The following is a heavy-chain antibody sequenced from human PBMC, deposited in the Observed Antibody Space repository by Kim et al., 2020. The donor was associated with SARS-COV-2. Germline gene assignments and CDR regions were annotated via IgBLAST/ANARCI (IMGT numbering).Heavy chain of an antibody. CDR3: ARDGALLRPYYYGMDV. Sequence: FQGRVTMTANESTSTAYMELSSLRSEDTAVYYCARDGALLRPYYYGMDVWGQGTTVTVSS. D-gene: IGHD3-3*01. V-gene: IGHV1-69*01. J-gene: IGHJ6*02.